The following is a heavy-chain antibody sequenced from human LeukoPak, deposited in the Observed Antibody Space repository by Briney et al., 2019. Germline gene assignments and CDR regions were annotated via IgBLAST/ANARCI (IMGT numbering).Heavy chain of an antibody. D-gene: IGHD5-24*01. Sequence: GGSLRLSCAASGFIVSSNYMNWVRQAPGKGLEWVPVIYTDGSTYYADSVKGRFTISRDISRNTVHLQMNSLRAGDTAVYYCARDPHGYNSYFDYWGQGTLVTVSS. CDR1: GFIVSSNY. CDR3: ARDPHGYNSYFDY. CDR2: IYTDGST. V-gene: IGHV3-53*01. J-gene: IGHJ4*02.